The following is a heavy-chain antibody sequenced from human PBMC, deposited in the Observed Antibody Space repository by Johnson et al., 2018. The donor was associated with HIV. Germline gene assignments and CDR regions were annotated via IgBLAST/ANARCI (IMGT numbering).Heavy chain of an antibody. V-gene: IGHV3-30-3*01. CDR3: ARVLYRGAGPPDAFDI. Sequence: QEQLVESGGGVVQPGRSLRLSCAASGFTFSSYAMHWVRQAPGKGLEWVAVISYDGSNKYYADSVKGRFTISRDNSKNTLSLKMNSLRAEDTSVYYFARVLYRGAGPPDAFDIWGQGTMVTVSS. J-gene: IGHJ3*02. D-gene: IGHD6-19*01. CDR2: ISYDGSNK. CDR1: GFTFSSYA.